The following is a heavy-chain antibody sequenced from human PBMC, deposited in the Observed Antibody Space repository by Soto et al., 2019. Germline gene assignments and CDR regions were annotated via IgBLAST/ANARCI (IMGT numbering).Heavy chain of an antibody. CDR3: AKVPARERRLQTPYDY. V-gene: IGHV3-23*01. Sequence: EVQLLESGGGLVQPGGSLRLSCAVSGFTFNDYAMSWVRQAPGKGLEWVSSSSAGGGTTYYADSVKGRFTISRDNSKNTLFLQMNSLRAEDAAVYYCAKVPARERRLQTPYDYWGQGTLVTVSS. CDR1: GFTFNDYA. CDR2: SSAGGGTT. D-gene: IGHD5-12*01. J-gene: IGHJ4*02.